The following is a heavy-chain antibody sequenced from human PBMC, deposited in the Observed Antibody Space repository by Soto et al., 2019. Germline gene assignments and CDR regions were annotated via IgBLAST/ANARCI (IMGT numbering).Heavy chain of an antibody. CDR1: GGSISSYY. J-gene: IGHJ4*02. Sequence: SETLSLTCTVSGGSISSYYWSWIRQPPGKGLEWIGYIYYSGSTNYNPSLKSRVTISVDTSKNQFSLKLSSVTAADTAVYYCARKTVAGVGFDYWGQGTLVTVSS. CDR3: ARKTVAGVGFDY. D-gene: IGHD6-19*01. V-gene: IGHV4-59*01. CDR2: IYYSGST.